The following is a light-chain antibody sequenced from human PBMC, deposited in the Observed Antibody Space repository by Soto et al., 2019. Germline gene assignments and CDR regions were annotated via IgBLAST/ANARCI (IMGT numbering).Light chain of an antibody. J-gene: IGKJ5*01. Sequence: EMVMTQSPGTLSVSPGERATLSCRASQTVGRDYLAWYQHKPGQAPRLLIYGISNRATGIPDRFSGSGSGTEFTLTTSSVQPEDVAIYYCQQYNNWTITFGQGTRLEIX. CDR2: GIS. CDR1: QTVGRDY. V-gene: IGKV3D-15*01. CDR3: QQYNNWTIT.